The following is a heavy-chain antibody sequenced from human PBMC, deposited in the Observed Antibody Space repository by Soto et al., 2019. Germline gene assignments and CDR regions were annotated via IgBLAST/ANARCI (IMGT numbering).Heavy chain of an antibody. J-gene: IGHJ6*02. V-gene: IGHV1-69*02. Sequence: SVKVSCKASGGTFSSYTISWVRQAPGQGLEWMGRIIPILGIANYAQKFQGRVTITADKSTSTAYMELSSLRSEDTAVYYCARGGYYYDSSGSAGMDVWGQGTTVTVSS. CDR1: GGTFSSYT. CDR2: IIPILGIA. D-gene: IGHD3-22*01. CDR3: ARGGYYYDSSGSAGMDV.